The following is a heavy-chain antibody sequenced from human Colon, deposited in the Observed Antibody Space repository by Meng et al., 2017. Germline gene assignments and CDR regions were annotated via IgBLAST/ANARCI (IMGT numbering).Heavy chain of an antibody. CDR1: GFTFSSYA. D-gene: IGHD4-23*01. V-gene: IGHV3-23*01. J-gene: IGHJ2*01. CDR3: AKDRGYYGGKRYWYFDL. CDR2: ISGSGGST. Sequence: GGSLRLSCAASGFTFSSYAMSWVRPAPGKGLEWVSAISGSGGSTYYADSVKGRFTISRDNSKNTLYLQMNSLRAEDTAVYYCAKDRGYYGGKRYWYFDLWGRGTLVTVSS.